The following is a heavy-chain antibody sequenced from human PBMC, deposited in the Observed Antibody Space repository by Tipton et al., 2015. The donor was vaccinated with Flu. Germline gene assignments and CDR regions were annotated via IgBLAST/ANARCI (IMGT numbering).Heavy chain of an antibody. CDR3: ARDNGDYHYGCGRY. CDR2: TSYDGIKN. V-gene: IGHV3-30*03. CDR1: GFPFETYG. D-gene: IGHD4-17*01. J-gene: IGHJ4*02. Sequence: QVQLVQSGGGVVQPGGSLRLSCTASGFPFETYGMHWVRQAPGKGLEWLAVTSYDGIKNYYADSVRGRLTISRDNSKNTLYLQMNRLRDEDTAVYYCARDNGDYHYGCGRYWGQGTLVAVSS.